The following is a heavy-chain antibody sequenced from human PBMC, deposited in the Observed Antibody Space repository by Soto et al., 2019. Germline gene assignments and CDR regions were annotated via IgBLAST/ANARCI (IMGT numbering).Heavy chain of an antibody. J-gene: IGHJ6*02. Sequence: SVKVSCKASGGTFSSYAISWVRQAPGQGLEWMGGIIPIFGTANYAKKFQGRVTITADKSTSTAYMELSSLRSEDTAVYYCARVGVVVPAAIEGGYYYYGMDVWGQGTTVTVSS. D-gene: IGHD2-2*01. V-gene: IGHV1-69*06. CDR3: ARVGVVVPAAIEGGYYYYGMDV. CDR2: IIPIFGTA. CDR1: GGTFSSYA.